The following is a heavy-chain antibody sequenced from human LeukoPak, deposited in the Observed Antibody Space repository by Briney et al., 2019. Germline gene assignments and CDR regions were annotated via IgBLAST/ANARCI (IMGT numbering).Heavy chain of an antibody. CDR1: GTSFSRYY. CDR2: INHGGST. Sequence: PSETLSLTCAVYGTSFSRYYGSWIRQPPGKGLEWIGEINHGGSTTYNPSLKSRVIISIDTSKNQFSLNLSSVTAADTAVYYCATYFYGSGSYHNHPNFDSWGQGTLVTVSS. V-gene: IGHV4-34*01. D-gene: IGHD3-10*01. CDR3: ATYFYGSGSYHNHPNFDS. J-gene: IGHJ4*02.